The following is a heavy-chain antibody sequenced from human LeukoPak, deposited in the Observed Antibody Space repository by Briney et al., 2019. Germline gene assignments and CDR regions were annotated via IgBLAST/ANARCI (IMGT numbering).Heavy chain of an antibody. Sequence: GASVKVSCKASGYTFTGYYMHWVRQAPGQGLEWMGWINPNSGGTNYAQKFQGRVTMTRDTSISTAYMELSRLRSDDTAVYYCARLGCSSTSCPPDAFDIWGQGTMVTVSS. J-gene: IGHJ3*02. CDR2: INPNSGGT. CDR3: ARLGCSSTSCPPDAFDI. V-gene: IGHV1-2*02. D-gene: IGHD2-2*01. CDR1: GYTFTGYY.